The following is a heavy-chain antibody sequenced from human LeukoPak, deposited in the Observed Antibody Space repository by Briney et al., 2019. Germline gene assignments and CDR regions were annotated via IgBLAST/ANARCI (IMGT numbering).Heavy chain of an antibody. Sequence: SETLSLTCTVFGGSISSYYWSWIRQPPGKGLEWIGYIYYSGTTNYNPSLKSRVTISLDASQNQFSLKLSSVTAADTAVYYCARQGYSSGFYYFDYWGQGTLVTVSS. CDR1: GGSISSYY. V-gene: IGHV4-59*01. CDR2: IYYSGTT. J-gene: IGHJ4*02. D-gene: IGHD6-19*01. CDR3: ARQGYSSGFYYFDY.